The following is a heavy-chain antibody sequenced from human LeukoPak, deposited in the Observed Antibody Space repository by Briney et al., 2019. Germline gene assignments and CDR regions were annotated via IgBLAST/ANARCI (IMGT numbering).Heavy chain of an antibody. CDR3: ARESGYYFDY. J-gene: IGHJ4*02. CDR1: GFTFSSYA. CDR2: ISYDGSNK. Sequence: GRSLRLSCAASGFTFSSYAMHWVRQAPGKGLEWVAVISYDGSNKYYADSVKGRFAISRDNSKNTLYLQMNSLRAEDTAVYYCARESGYYFDYWGQGTLVTVSS. D-gene: IGHD6-25*01. V-gene: IGHV3-30*09.